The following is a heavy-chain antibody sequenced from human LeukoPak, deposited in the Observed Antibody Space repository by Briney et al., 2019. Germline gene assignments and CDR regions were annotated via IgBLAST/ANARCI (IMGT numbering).Heavy chain of an antibody. V-gene: IGHV4-4*02. CDR3: ARSIAARPLAY. D-gene: IGHD6-6*01. J-gene: IGHJ4*02. CDR1: GGSISSSNW. CDR2: IYHSGST. Sequence: PSETLSLTCAVSGGSISSSNWWSWVRQPPGKGLEWIGEIYHSGSTNYNPSLKSRVIISVDKSKNQFSLKLSSVTAADTAVYYCARSIAARPLAYWGQGTLVTVSS.